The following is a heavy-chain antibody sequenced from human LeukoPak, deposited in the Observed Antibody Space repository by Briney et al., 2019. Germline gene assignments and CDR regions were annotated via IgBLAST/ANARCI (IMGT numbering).Heavy chain of an antibody. CDR1: GGSFSGYY. Sequence: PSETLSLTCAVYGGSFSGYYWSWIRQPPGKGLEWIGEINHSGSTNYNPSLKSRVTISVDTSKNQFSLKLSSVTAADTAVYYCARGNLVLGGAFDIWGQGTMVTVSS. D-gene: IGHD2/OR15-2a*01. CDR3: ARGNLVLGGAFDI. J-gene: IGHJ3*02. CDR2: INHSGST. V-gene: IGHV4-34*01.